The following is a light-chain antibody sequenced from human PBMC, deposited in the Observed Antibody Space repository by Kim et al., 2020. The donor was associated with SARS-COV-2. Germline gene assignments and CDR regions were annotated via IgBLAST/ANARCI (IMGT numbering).Light chain of an antibody. CDR3: QQSYSTPLT. CDR1: QSISTY. J-gene: IGKJ4*01. Sequence: SASVGDRVTITCRASQSISTYLNWYQQKPGKAPKLLIYAASTLQSGVPSRFSGSGSGTDFTLTITSLQPEDFATYFCQQSYSTPLTFGGGTKVEI. CDR2: AAS. V-gene: IGKV1-39*01.